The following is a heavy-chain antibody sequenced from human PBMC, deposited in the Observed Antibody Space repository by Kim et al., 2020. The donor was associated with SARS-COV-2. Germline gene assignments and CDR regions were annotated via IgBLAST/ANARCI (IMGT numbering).Heavy chain of an antibody. Sequence: GGSLRLSCAASGFTFSSYAMSWVRQAPGKGLEWVSAISGSGGSTYYADSVKGRFTISRDNSKNTLYLQMNSLRAEDTAVYYCAKTTPLYSSSWYKYFQHWGQGTLVTVSS. CDR2: ISGSGGST. CDR3: AKTTPLYSSSWYKYFQH. CDR1: GFTFSSYA. D-gene: IGHD6-13*01. V-gene: IGHV3-23*01. J-gene: IGHJ1*01.